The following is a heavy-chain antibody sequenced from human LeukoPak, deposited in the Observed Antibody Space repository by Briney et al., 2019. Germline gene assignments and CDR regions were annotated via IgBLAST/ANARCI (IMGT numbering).Heavy chain of an antibody. CDR3: ARDPDRDGVDY. J-gene: IGHJ4*02. CDR1: GFNFTRYW. D-gene: IGHD1-14*01. CDR2: IKQDGSEK. V-gene: IGHV3-7*01. Sequence: GGSLRLSCAASGFNFTRYWMNWARKPTGRGLEWVANIKQDGSEKYYVDSVKGRFTISRDNAKNSLYLQMNSLRAEDTAVYYCARDPDRDGVDYWGQGTLVTVSS.